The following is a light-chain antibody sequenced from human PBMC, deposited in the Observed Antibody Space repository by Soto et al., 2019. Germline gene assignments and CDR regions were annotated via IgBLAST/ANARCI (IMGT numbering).Light chain of an antibody. CDR2: RNN. CDR3: ATWDDSLNGFDV. Sequence: QSVLTQPPSASGTPGQGVTISCSGSTSNIGSNYVYWYQQLPGTAPKLLIYRNNQRPSGVPDRFSGSKSGTSASLAISGLRSDDEAVYFCATWDDSLNGFDVFGTGTKVTVL. V-gene: IGLV1-47*01. J-gene: IGLJ1*01. CDR1: TSNIGSNY.